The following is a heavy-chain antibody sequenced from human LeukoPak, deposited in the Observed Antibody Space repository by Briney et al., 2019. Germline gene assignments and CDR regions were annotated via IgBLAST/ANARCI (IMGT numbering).Heavy chain of an antibody. CDR1: GFTFSSYW. J-gene: IGHJ4*02. CDR2: LKQDGSEK. V-gene: IGHV3-7*04. D-gene: IGHD3-10*01. Sequence: GGSLRLSCAASGFTFSSYWMTWVRQAPGKGLEWVASLKQDGSEKYYVDSVKGRFTISRDNAKKSMYLQMNSPRAEDTAVYYCARGLWFGNDYFDYWGQGTLVTVSA. CDR3: ARGLWFGNDYFDY.